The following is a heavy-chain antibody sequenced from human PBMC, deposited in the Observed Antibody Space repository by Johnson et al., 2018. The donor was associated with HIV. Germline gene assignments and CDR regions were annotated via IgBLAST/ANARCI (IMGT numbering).Heavy chain of an antibody. CDR2: VSYDSSNK. D-gene: IGHD1-1*01. CDR1: ALSFSGYA. J-gene: IGHJ3*02. CDR3: ASDILFGTTRFDHDAFDI. V-gene: IGHV3-30*04. Sequence: VQLVESGGGVVQPGRSLRLSCTSALSFSGYAMHWVRQAPGKGLEWVAVVSYDSSNKYYADSVQGRFTISRDNSRNTLFLQMNSLRAEDTGVYYCASDILFGTTRFDHDAFDIWGQGTMVTVSS.